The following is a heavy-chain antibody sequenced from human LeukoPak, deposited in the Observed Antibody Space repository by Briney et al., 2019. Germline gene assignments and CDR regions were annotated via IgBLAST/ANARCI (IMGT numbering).Heavy chain of an antibody. D-gene: IGHD3-10*01. CDR3: ARGSKWFGAPVGFDY. CDR1: GFTVSSNY. J-gene: IGHJ4*02. CDR2: IYSGGST. Sequence: PGGSLRLSCAASGFTVSSNYMSWVRQAPGKGLEWVSVIYSGGSTYYADSVKGRFTISRDNSKNTLYLQMNSLRAEDTAVYYCARGSKWFGAPVGFDYWGQGTLVTVSS. V-gene: IGHV3-53*01.